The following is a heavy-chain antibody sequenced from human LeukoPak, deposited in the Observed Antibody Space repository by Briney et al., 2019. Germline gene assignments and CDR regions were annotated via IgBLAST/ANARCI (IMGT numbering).Heavy chain of an antibody. CDR3: ARDCDYYYGMDV. J-gene: IGHJ6*02. CDR1: GFTFSSYA. CDR2: ISYDGSNK. V-gene: IGHV3-30*04. Sequence: GGSLRLSCAASGFTFSSYAMHWVRQAPGTGLEWVAVISYDGSNKYYADSVKGRFTISRDNSKNTLYLQMNSLRAEDTAVYYCARDCDYYYGMDVWGQGTTVTVSS.